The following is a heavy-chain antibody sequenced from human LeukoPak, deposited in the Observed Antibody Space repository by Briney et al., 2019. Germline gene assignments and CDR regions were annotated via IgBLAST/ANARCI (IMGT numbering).Heavy chain of an antibody. CDR3: ARGQGGRIAVAGYFDY. J-gene: IGHJ4*02. CDR2: INHSGST. D-gene: IGHD6-19*01. Sequence: SETLSLTCAVYGGSFSGYYWSWIRQPPGKGLEWIGEINHSGSTNYNPSLKSRVTISVDTSKNQFSLKLSSVAAADTAVYYCARGQGGRIAVAGYFDYWGQGTLVTVSS. V-gene: IGHV4-34*01. CDR1: GGSFSGYY.